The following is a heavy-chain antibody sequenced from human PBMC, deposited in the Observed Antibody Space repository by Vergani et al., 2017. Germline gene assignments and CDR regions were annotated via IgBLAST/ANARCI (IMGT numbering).Heavy chain of an antibody. V-gene: IGHV3-33*01. CDR2: IWYDGSNK. J-gene: IGHJ4*02. Sequence: QVQLVESGGGVVQPGRSLRLSCAASGFTFSSYGMHWVRQAPGKGLGWVAVIWYDGSNKYYADSVKGRFTISRDNSKNTLYLQMNSLRAEDTAGYYCARDSTMVVVPAAINAAGDYWGQGTLVTVSS. CDR3: ARDSTMVVVPAAINAAGDY. D-gene: IGHD2-2*02. CDR1: GFTFSSYG.